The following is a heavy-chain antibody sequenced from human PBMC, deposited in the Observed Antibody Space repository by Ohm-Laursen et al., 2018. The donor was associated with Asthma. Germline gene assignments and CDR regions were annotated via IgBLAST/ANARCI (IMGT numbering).Heavy chain of an antibody. CDR2: IIPIFGIA. CDR3: ARDRVDCSSTSCPHNGYYGMDV. V-gene: IGHV1-69*17. CDR1: GGIFSSYA. D-gene: IGHD2-2*01. J-gene: IGHJ6*02. Sequence: GSSVKVSCNASGGIFSSYAISWVRQAPGQGLEWMGGIIPIFGIANYAQKFQGRVTITADKSTSTAYMELSSLRSEDTAVYYCARDRVDCSSTSCPHNGYYGMDVWGQGTTVTVSS.